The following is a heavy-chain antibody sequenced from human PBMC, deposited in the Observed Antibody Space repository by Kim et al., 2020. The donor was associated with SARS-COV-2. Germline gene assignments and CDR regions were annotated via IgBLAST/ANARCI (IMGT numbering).Heavy chain of an antibody. Sequence: GESLKISCKASGYNFSKFWITWVRHLPGIGLEWMGSIYPGDLDTRYNPSFEGRVSISADNSINTAYLQWGSLKTPGSAMYFCARSANGWKTSFDRWGQGTQVTVSS. CDR3: ARSANGWKTSFDR. CDR1: GYNFSKFW. J-gene: IGHJ4*02. D-gene: IGHD6-19*01. V-gene: IGHV5-51*01. CDR2: IYPGDLDT.